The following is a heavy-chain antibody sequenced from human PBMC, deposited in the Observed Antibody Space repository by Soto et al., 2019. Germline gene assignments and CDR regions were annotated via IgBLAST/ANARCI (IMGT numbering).Heavy chain of an antibody. V-gene: IGHV1-46*01. D-gene: IGHD3-22*01. Sequence: ASVKVSCKASGYTFTSYYMHWVRQAPGQELEWMGIINPSGGSTSYAQKFQGRVTMTRDTSTSTVYMELGSLRSEDTAVYYCARVDSSGYYLGYWGQGTLVTVSS. CDR2: INPSGGST. J-gene: IGHJ4*02. CDR3: ARVDSSGYYLGY. CDR1: GYTFTSYY.